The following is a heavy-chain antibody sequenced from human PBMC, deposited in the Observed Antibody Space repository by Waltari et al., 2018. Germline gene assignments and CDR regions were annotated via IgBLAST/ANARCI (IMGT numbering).Heavy chain of an antibody. J-gene: IGHJ4*02. CDR1: GGSFSGYY. V-gene: IGHV4-34*01. Sequence: QVQLQQWGAGLLKPSETLSLTCAVYGGSFSGYYWSWIRQPPGKGLEWIGEINHSGSTNYNPSLKSRVTISVDTSKNQFSLKLSSVTAADTAVYYCARTMPLDYWGQGTLVTVSS. CDR3: ARTMPLDY. CDR2: INHSGST. D-gene: IGHD2-2*01.